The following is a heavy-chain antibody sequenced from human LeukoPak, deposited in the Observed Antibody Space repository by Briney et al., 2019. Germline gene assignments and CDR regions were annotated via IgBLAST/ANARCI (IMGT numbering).Heavy chain of an antibody. J-gene: IGHJ4*02. CDR3: ARVDVGMATMENY. Sequence: ASVKVSCKASGGTFSSYAISWVRQAPGQGLEWMGRIIPILGIANYAQKFQGRVTITADKSTSTAYMELSSLRSEDTAVYYCARVDVGMATMENYWGQGTLVTVSS. D-gene: IGHD5-12*01. V-gene: IGHV1-69*04. CDR1: GGTFSSYA. CDR2: IIPILGIA.